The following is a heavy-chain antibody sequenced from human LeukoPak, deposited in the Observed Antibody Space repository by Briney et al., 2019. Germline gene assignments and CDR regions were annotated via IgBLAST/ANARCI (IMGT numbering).Heavy chain of an antibody. V-gene: IGHV3-21*04. CDR1: GFTFSSYS. J-gene: IGHJ4*02. Sequence: GGSLRLSCAASGFTFSSYSMNWVRQAPGKGLEWVSSISRSSGYIYYADSVKGRFTISRDNAKNSLYLQMNSLRAEDTALYYCATQKRSYYGYFDYWGQGTLVTVSS. CDR2: ISRSSGYI. CDR3: ATQKRSYYGYFDY. D-gene: IGHD1-26*01.